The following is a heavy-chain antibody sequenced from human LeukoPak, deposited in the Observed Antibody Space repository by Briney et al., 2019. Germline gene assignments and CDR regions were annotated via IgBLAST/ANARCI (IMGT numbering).Heavy chain of an antibody. J-gene: IGHJ4*02. D-gene: IGHD3-22*01. CDR3: AREHYDSSGYYDDY. CDR2: IYYSGST. Sequence: SESLSLTCTVPGDSISSGGYYWGWIRQHPGTGREWIVYIYYSGSTYYNPSLKSRVTISVDTSKNQFSLKLSSVTAADTAVYYCAREHYDSSGYYDDYWGQGTLVTVSS. CDR1: GDSISSGGYY. V-gene: IGHV4-31*03.